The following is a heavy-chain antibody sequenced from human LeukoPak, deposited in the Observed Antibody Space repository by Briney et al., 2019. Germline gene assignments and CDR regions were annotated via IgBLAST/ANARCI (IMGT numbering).Heavy chain of an antibody. V-gene: IGHV3-30-3*01. CDR1: GFTFSTYT. Sequence: SGRSLRLSCAASGFTFSTYTMHWVRQAPGKGLEWVAAISYDGSNKYYADSVKGRFTFSRDNSKNTLYLQMNSLRAEDTAVYYCASGLGRRDTAMVTGIDYWGQGTLVTVSS. CDR3: ASGLGRRDTAMVTGIDY. D-gene: IGHD5-18*01. CDR2: ISYDGSNK. J-gene: IGHJ4*02.